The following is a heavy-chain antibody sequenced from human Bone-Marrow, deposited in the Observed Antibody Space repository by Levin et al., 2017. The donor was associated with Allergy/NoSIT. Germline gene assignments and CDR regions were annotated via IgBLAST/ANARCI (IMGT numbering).Heavy chain of an antibody. V-gene: IGHV3-30*18. J-gene: IGHJ4*02. CDR2: ISYDGSNK. CDR1: GFTFSSYG. D-gene: IGHD6-19*01. CDR3: AKDSSGWYYFDY. Sequence: LSLTCAASGFTFSSYGMHWVRQAPGKGLEWVAVISYDGSNKYYADSVKGRFTISRDNSKNTLYLQMNSLRAEDTAVYYCAKDSSGWYYFDYWGQGTLVTVSS.